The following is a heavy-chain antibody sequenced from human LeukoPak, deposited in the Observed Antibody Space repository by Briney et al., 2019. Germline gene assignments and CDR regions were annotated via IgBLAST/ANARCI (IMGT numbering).Heavy chain of an antibody. CDR3: ARSGSLPTNDAFDI. J-gene: IGHJ3*02. D-gene: IGHD1-26*01. V-gene: IGHV3-21*01. CDR2: ISSSSRYI. CDR1: GFTFNRYS. Sequence: GGSLRLSCAASGFTFNRYSMNWVRQAPGKGLEWVSSISSSSRYIYYADSVKGRFTISRDNAKNSLYLQMISLRVEDTAVYYCARSGSLPTNDAFDIWGQGTMVTVSS.